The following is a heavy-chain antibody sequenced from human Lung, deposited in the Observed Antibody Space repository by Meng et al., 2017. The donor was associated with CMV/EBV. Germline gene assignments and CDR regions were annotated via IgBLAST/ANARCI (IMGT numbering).Heavy chain of an antibody. CDR2: INVCSGGT. CDR3: ARVCCGGDCSFDY. V-gene: IGHV1-2*02. J-gene: IGHJ4*02. Sequence: GGSXRLSCKASGYTFTDYYLHWVRQAPGQGLEWMAWINVCSGGTNTAQKFPVRVALTRDTSIRTAYMELSSLRSNDTAVYVCARVCCGGDCSFDYWGQGMLVTVSS. D-gene: IGHD2-21*01. CDR1: GYTFTDYY.